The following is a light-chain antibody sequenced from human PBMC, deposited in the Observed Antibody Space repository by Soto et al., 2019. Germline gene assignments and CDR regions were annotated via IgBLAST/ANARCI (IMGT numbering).Light chain of an antibody. J-gene: IGKJ2*01. CDR3: HHYGSSPPYT. CDR2: AAS. CDR1: QSISSGY. Sequence: EIVLTQSPGTLSLSPGERATLSCRASQSISSGYVAWYQQKPGQAPRLLIYAASSRATGIADRFRGSGSGRDFTLTISRLEPEDFAVYFCHHYGSSPPYTFGQGTKLDIK. V-gene: IGKV3-20*01.